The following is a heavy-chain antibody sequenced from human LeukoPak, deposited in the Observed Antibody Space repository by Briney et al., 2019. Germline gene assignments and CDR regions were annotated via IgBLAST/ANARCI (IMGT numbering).Heavy chain of an antibody. CDR2: INAGNGNT. V-gene: IGHV1-3*01. Sequence: GASVKVSCKASGYAFTSYAMHWVRQAPGQRLGWMGWINAGNGNTKYSQKFQGRVTITRDTSASTAYMELSSLRSEDTAVYYCAREGRYYDSADIDYWGQGTLVTVSS. D-gene: IGHD3-22*01. CDR1: GYAFTSYA. CDR3: AREGRYYDSADIDY. J-gene: IGHJ4*02.